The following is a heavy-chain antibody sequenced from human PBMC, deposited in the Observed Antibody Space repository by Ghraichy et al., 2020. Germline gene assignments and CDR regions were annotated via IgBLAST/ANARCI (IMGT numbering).Heavy chain of an antibody. Sequence: ETLSLTCTVSGYSIKDGYYWGWIRQPPGKGLEWIGNVYHNGNTYYSPSLRSRVTISVDTSKNQFSLSLGSVTAADTATYYCATLNYGAPGGYWGQGTLVTVAS. V-gene: IGHV4-38-2*02. CDR2: VYHNGNT. J-gene: IGHJ4*02. CDR3: ATLNYGAPGGY. CDR1: GYSIKDGYY. D-gene: IGHD4-17*01.